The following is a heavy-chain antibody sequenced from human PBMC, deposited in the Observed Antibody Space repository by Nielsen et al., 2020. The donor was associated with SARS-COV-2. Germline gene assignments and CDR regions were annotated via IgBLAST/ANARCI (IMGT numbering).Heavy chain of an antibody. CDR3: ARGWEEQPWRDWFDP. CDR2: INPNSGGT. CDR1: GYTFTGYY. D-gene: IGHD1-26*01. V-gene: IGHV1-2*06. Sequence: ASVKVSCKASGYTFTGYYMHWVRQAPGQGLEWMGRINPNSGGTNYAQKFQGRVTMTRDTSISTAYMELSSLRSEDTAVYYCARGWEEQPWRDWFDPWGQGTLVTVSS. J-gene: IGHJ5*02.